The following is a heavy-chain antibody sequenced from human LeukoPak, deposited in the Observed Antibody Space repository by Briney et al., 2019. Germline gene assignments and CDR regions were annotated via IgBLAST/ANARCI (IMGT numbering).Heavy chain of an antibody. D-gene: IGHD6-6*01. V-gene: IGHV4-39*01. CDR3: ARRAALKRECSSSSFLDY. Sequence: SETLSLTCTVSGGSISSSSYYWGWIRQPPGKGLEWIGSIYYSGSTYYNPSLKSRVTISVDTSKNQFSLKLSSVTAADTAVYYCARRAALKRECSSSSFLDYWGQGTLVTVSS. J-gene: IGHJ4*02. CDR1: GGSISSSSYY. CDR2: IYYSGST.